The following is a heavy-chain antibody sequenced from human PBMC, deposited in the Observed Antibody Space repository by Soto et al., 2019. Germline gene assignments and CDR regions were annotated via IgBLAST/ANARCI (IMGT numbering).Heavy chain of an antibody. V-gene: IGHV4-59*01. Sequence: TSETLSLTCTVSGGSISGYYWSWIRQPPGKGLEWIGCMYNTGSTVYNPSFKSRVTISVDTSKNQFSLKLNSVTAADTAVYYCARDLWGYCGTDCYPLDVWGQGTTVT. CDR2: MYNTGST. CDR1: GGSISGYY. D-gene: IGHD2-21*02. CDR3: ARDLWGYCGTDCYPLDV. J-gene: IGHJ6*02.